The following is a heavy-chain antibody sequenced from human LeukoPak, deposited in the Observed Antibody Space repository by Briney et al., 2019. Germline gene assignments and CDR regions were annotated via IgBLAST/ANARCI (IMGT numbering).Heavy chain of an antibody. Sequence: SETLSLTCNVSGGSIRGYYWSWIRQPPGKGLEWIGYIYSSGSTNYNPSLKSRVTMSVDTSKNQFSLKVSSVTAADTAVYYCARSKDILTGYCFDYWGQGTLVTVSS. J-gene: IGHJ4*02. CDR3: ARSKDILTGYCFDY. D-gene: IGHD3-9*01. CDR1: GGSIRGYY. V-gene: IGHV4-59*01. CDR2: IYSSGST.